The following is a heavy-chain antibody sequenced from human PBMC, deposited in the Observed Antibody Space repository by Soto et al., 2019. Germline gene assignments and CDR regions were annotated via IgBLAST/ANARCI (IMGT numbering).Heavy chain of an antibody. V-gene: IGHV3-33*01. CDR1: GFTFSSYG. CDR2: IWHDGSNK. Sequence: QVQLVESGGGVVQPGRSLRLSCAASGFTFSSYGMHWVRQAPGKGLEWVAVIWHDGSNKYYADSVKGRFTISRDNSKNTLYLQMNGLRAEDTAVYYCEMTYSSSFLADYWGQGTLVTVSS. D-gene: IGHD6-6*01. CDR3: EMTYSSSFLADY. J-gene: IGHJ4*02.